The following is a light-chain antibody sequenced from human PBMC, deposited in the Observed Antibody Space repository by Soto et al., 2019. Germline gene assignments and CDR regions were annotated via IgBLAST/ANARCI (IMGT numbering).Light chain of an antibody. V-gene: IGKV3-15*01. CDR3: QQYNSWPPVT. Sequence: EIELTQSPATLSLSPGERATLSCRASQSVSSFLVWYQQKPGQAPRLLIYDAVNRAPGFPARFSASGSGTEFTLTINSLQSEDSAVYYCQQYNSWPPVTFGGGTKVDIK. CDR2: DAV. J-gene: IGKJ4*01. CDR1: QSVSSF.